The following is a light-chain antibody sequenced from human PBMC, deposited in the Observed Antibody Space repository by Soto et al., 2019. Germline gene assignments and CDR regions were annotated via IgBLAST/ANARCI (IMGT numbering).Light chain of an antibody. Sequence: QSALTQPASVSGSPGQSITISCTGTSSDVGGYNYVSWYQQHPGKAPKLLIYEVSDRPSGVSNRFSGSKSGNTASLTISGIQVEDEADYYCSSFTSTSTLVVFGGGTKVTVL. V-gene: IGLV2-14*01. J-gene: IGLJ2*01. CDR2: EVS. CDR1: SSDVGGYNY. CDR3: SSFTSTSTLVV.